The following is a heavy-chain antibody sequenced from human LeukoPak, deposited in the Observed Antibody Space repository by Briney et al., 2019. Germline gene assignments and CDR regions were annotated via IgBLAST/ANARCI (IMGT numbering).Heavy chain of an antibody. D-gene: IGHD2-2*01. CDR2: INPSGGST. CDR3: ARDLFVVVPAAIISYGMDV. Sequence: ASVKASCKASGYTFTSYYMHWVRQAPGQGLEWMGIINPSGGSTSYAQKFQGRVTMTRDTSTSTVYMELSSLRSEDTAVYYCARDLFVVVPAAIISYGMDVWGQGTTVTVSS. J-gene: IGHJ6*02. CDR1: GYTFTSYY. V-gene: IGHV1-46*01.